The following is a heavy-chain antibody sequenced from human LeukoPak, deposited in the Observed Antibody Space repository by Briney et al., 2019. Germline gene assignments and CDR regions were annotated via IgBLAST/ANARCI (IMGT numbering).Heavy chain of an antibody. Sequence: GESLKISCKGSGYSFTSYWIGWVRQMPGKGLEWMGIIYPGDSDTRYSPSFQGQVTISADKSINTAYLRWSSLNASDTAMYYFAVKYGSGSYAIWFDPWGQGTLVTVS. V-gene: IGHV5-51*01. CDR3: AVKYGSGSYAIWFDP. CDR2: IYPGDSDT. CDR1: GYSFTSYW. J-gene: IGHJ5*02. D-gene: IGHD3-10*01.